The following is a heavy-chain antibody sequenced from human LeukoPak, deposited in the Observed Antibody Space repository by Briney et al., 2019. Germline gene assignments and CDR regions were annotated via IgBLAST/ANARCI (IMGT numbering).Heavy chain of an antibody. Sequence: PGGSLGPSCAASGFTFSSYAMSWVRQAPGKGLEWVSAISGSGGSTYYADSVKGRFTISRDNSKNTLYLQMNSLRAEDTAVYYCAKVRGYSYGYPFDYWGQGTLVTVSS. CDR3: AKVRGYSYGYPFDY. V-gene: IGHV3-23*01. CDR2: ISGSGGST. CDR1: GFTFSSYA. D-gene: IGHD5-18*01. J-gene: IGHJ4*02.